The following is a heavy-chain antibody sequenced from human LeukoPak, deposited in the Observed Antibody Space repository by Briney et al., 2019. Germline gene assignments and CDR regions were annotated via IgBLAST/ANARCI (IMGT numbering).Heavy chain of an antibody. CDR3: ATDREGDPSADYLV. V-gene: IGHV3-23*01. CDR1: GFTFSGYA. CDR2: ISDNGGRT. D-gene: IGHD3-22*01. Sequence: GGSLRLSCAASGFTFSGYAMSWVRQAPGKGLEWVSTISDNGGRTYYADSVKGRFTISRDNSKNTLFLQMNSLRAEDSAVYYCATDREGDPSADYLVGGQGTLITVSS. J-gene: IGHJ4*02.